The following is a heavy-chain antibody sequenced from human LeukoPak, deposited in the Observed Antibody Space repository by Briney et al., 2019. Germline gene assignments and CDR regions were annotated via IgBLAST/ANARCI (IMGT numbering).Heavy chain of an antibody. D-gene: IGHD6-13*01. J-gene: IGHJ3*02. Sequence: GAALQISCKGSGYSFTSYWIGWVRQMPGKGLEWMGMIYRGDSDTRYSPSFQGQVTISADKSISTAYLQWSSLKASDTAMYYCARTKVSRSSSWYRPLDAFDIWGQGTMVTVSS. CDR2: IYRGDSDT. CDR3: ARTKVSRSSSWYRPLDAFDI. V-gene: IGHV5-51*01. CDR1: GYSFTSYW.